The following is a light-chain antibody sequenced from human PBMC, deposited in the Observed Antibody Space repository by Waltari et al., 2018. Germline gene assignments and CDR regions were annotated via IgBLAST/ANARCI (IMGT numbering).Light chain of an antibody. CDR1: SSYGGGYNS. CDR2: DVS. CDR3: SSQSSNDVVL. J-gene: IGLJ2*01. V-gene: IGLV2-14*03. Sequence: QSALTQPASVSGSPGPSITISCTGTSSYGGGYNSASWYQDHPGQAPKIIIYDVSNRPSGVSVRFSGSKSGNTASLSISGLQAEDEADYYCSSQSSNDVVLFGGGTKLTVL.